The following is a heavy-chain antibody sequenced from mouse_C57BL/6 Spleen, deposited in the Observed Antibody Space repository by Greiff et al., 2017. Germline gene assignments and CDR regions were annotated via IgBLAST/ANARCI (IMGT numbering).Heavy chain of an antibody. CDR3: AREDYGSPLDWYFDV. D-gene: IGHD1-1*01. Sequence: VKLQQPGAELVKPGASVKLSCKASGYTFTSYWMHWVKQRPGRGLEWIGRIDPNSGGTKYNEKFKSKATLTVDKPSSTAYMQLSSLTSEDSAVYYCAREDYGSPLDWYFDVWGTGTTVTVSS. V-gene: IGHV1-72*01. CDR1: GYTFTSYW. J-gene: IGHJ1*03. CDR2: IDPNSGGT.